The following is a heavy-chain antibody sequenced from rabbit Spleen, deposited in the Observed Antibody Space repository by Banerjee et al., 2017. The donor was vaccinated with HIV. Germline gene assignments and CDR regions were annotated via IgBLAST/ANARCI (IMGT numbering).Heavy chain of an antibody. Sequence: QSLEESGGDLVKPGASLTLTCTASGFSSSSGYYMCWVRQAPGKGLEWIACIFTGPSAGTYYATWAKGRFTISETSSTTVTLQMTSLTVADTATYFCWRGWAGTVYSDLWGPGTLVTVS. D-gene: IGHD4-2*01. V-gene: IGHV1S40*01. CDR2: IFTGPSAGT. J-gene: IGHJ4*01. CDR1: GFSSSSGYY. CDR3: WRGWAGTVYSDL.